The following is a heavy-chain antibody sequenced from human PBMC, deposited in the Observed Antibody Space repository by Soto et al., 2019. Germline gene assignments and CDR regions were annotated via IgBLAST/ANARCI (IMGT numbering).Heavy chain of an antibody. CDR1: GVGFNTFA. V-gene: IGHV3-23*01. Sequence: GGLRLSCEACGVGFNTFAPTGVRQGRGKGLEWVSSITVDGGSTYYVDSVQGRFTVSRDNSKNTLYLQMDSLTAEDTAVYYCAKAVHARSVHDALDIWGQRTMVTFSS. CDR2: ITVDGGST. J-gene: IGHJ3*02. CDR3: AKAVHARSVHDALDI. D-gene: IGHD1-1*01.